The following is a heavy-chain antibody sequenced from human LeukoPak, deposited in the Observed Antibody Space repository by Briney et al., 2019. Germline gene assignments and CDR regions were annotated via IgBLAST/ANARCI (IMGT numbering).Heavy chain of an antibody. CDR3: ARGRNVLRYFDWLPHYYYYGMDV. Sequence: ASVKVSCKASGDTFTSYDINWVRQATREGLEWMGWMNPNRGNTGYAQKFQGRVTMTRNTSISTAYMELSSLRSEDTAVYYCARGRNVLRYFDWLPHYYYYGMDVWGQGTTVTVSS. D-gene: IGHD3-9*01. J-gene: IGHJ6*02. CDR1: GDTFTSYD. V-gene: IGHV1-8*01. CDR2: MNPNRGNT.